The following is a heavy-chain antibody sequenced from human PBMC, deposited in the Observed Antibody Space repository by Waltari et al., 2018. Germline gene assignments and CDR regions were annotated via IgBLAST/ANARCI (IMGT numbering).Heavy chain of an antibody. Sequence: QAQLVQSGAEVKKPGSSGKVACKASGGTFSGYALSCVRRPPGQGLDWMGRILPIFGTANYAQKFQGRVTITADKSTSTAYMELSSLRSEDTAVYYCATGITMVRGVHFDYWGQGTLVTVSS. J-gene: IGHJ4*02. D-gene: IGHD3-10*01. V-gene: IGHV1-69*13. CDR2: ILPIFGTA. CDR3: ATGITMVRGVHFDY. CDR1: GGTFSGYA.